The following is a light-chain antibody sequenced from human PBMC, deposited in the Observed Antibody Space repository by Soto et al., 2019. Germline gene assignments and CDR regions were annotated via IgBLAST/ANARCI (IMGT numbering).Light chain of an antibody. CDR2: WAS. CDR1: QSVLYSSNNKNY. J-gene: IGKJ5*01. Sequence: DIVMTQSPDSLAVSLGERATINCKSNQSVLYSSNNKNYLAWYQQKPGQPPKLLIYWASTRESGVPDRFSGSGSGTDFTLTISSLQAEDVAVYYCQQYYSTLITFGQGTRLEIK. V-gene: IGKV4-1*01. CDR3: QQYYSTLIT.